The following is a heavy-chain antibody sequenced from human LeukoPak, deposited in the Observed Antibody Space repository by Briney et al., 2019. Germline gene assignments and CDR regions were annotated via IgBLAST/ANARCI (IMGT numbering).Heavy chain of an antibody. CDR3: ARGRTSGGYPHFDS. D-gene: IGHD6-19*01. CDR2: IYSAST. Sequence: ASETLSLTCTVSGGSIDSYYWTWIRQPPGKGPEWIAYIYSASTNYNPSLKSRATITVDTSRNQFSLKLRSVTAADMAVYYCARGRTSGGYPHFDSWGQGIQVTVSS. J-gene: IGHJ4*02. CDR1: GGSIDSYY. V-gene: IGHV4-59*01.